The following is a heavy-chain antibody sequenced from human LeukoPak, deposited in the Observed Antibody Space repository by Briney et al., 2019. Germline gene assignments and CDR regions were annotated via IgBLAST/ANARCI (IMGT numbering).Heavy chain of an antibody. J-gene: IGHJ4*02. D-gene: IGHD5-12*01. Sequence: SETLSLTCTVSGGSISSYYWSWIRQPPGKGLEWIGYIYYSGSTNYNPSLKSRVTISVDTSKNQFSLKLSSVTAADTAVYYCARGGLAVVATAHFDYWGQGTLVTVSS. CDR3: ARGGLAVVATAHFDY. CDR2: IYYSGST. V-gene: IGHV4-59*01. CDR1: GGSISSYY.